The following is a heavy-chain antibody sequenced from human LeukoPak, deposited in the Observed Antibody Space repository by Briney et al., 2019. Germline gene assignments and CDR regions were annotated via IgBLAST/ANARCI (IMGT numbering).Heavy chain of an antibody. V-gene: IGHV4-59*11. J-gene: IGHJ3*02. CDR2: IYYSGST. CDR1: LGSISSHY. CDR3: ASASLNIYAFDI. D-gene: IGHD2/OR15-2a*01. Sequence: SETLSLSCTVSLGSISSHYWSWIRQPPGKGLEWIGYIYYSGSTKYKPSLKSRATISVHTSKNQFSLKLSSVTSADTAVYYCASASLNIYAFDIWGQGTMVTVSS.